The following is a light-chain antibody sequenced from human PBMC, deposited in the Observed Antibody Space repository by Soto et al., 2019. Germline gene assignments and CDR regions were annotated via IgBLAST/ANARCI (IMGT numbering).Light chain of an antibody. CDR3: QQYNDWPRALT. CDR2: GAS. V-gene: IGKV3-15*01. J-gene: IGKJ4*01. Sequence: EIVMTQSPATLSVSPGERATLSCRASQSVSSNFAWYQQKPGQAPRLLIYGASTRATGIPARFSGSGSGTEFTLTISSLQSEDFAVYYCQQYNDWPRALTFGGGTKVEIE. CDR1: QSVSSN.